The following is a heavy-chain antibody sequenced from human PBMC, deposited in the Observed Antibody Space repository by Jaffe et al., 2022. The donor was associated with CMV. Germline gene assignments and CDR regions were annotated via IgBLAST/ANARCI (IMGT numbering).Heavy chain of an antibody. CDR3: AKDRSGYGDYVSLYYYYGMDV. J-gene: IGHJ6*02. V-gene: IGHV3-23*01. Sequence: EVQLLESGGGLVQPGGSLRLSCAASGFTFSSYAMSWVRQAPGKGLEWVSAISGSGGSTYYADSVKGRFTISRDNSKNTLYLQMNSLRAEDTAVYYCAKDRSGYGDYVSLYYYYGMDVWGQGTTVTVSS. CDR2: ISGSGGST. CDR1: GFTFSSYA. D-gene: IGHD4-17*01.